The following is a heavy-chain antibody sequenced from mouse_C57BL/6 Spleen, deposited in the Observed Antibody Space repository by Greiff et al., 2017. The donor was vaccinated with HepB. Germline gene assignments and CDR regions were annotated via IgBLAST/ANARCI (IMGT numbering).Heavy chain of an antibody. CDR2: IDPSDSET. J-gene: IGHJ3*01. V-gene: IGHV1-52*01. CDR3: ARERSYSNYPFAY. D-gene: IGHD2-5*01. Sequence: QVQLQQPGAELVRPGSSVKLSCKASGYTFTSYWMHWVKQRPIQGLEWIGNIDPSDSETHYNQKFKDKATLTVDKSSSTAYMQLSSLTSEDSAVYYCARERSYSNYPFAYWGQGTLVTVSA. CDR1: GYTFTSYW.